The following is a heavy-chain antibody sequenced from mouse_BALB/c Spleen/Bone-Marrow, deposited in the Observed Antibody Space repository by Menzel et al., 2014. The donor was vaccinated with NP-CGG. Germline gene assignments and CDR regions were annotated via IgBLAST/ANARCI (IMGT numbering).Heavy chain of an antibody. V-gene: IGHV5-17*02. CDR1: GFTFSSFG. CDR2: ISSGSSTI. CDR3: ARSDGNYDYAMDY. J-gene: IGHJ4*01. Sequence: DVMLVESGGGLVQPGGSRKLSCAASGFTFSSFGMHWVRQAPEKGLVWVAYISSGSSTIYYADTVKGRFTISRDNPKNTLFLQMTSLRSEDTAMYYCARSDGNYDYAMDYWGQGTSVTVSS. D-gene: IGHD2-1*01.